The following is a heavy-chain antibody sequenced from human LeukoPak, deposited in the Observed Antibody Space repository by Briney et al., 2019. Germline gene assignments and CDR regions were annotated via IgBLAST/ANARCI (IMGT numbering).Heavy chain of an antibody. CDR3: ARERAYYDILPRWFDP. CDR1: GGSISSGSYY. J-gene: IGHJ5*02. V-gene: IGHV4-61*02. CDR2: IYTSGST. D-gene: IGHD3-9*01. Sequence: NSSETLSLTCTVSGGSISSGSYYWRWIRQPAGKGLEWIGRIYTSGSTNYNPSLKSRVTISLDTSKNQFSLKLSSVTAADTAVYYCARERAYYDILPRWFDPWGQGTLVTVSS.